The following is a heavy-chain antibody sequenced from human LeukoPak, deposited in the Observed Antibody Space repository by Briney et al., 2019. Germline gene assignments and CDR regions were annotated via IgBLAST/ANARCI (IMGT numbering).Heavy chain of an antibody. CDR2: ISYDGSNK. J-gene: IGHJ4*02. D-gene: IGHD6-13*01. CDR1: GFTFSSYG. Sequence: GGSLRLSCAASGFTFSSYGIHWVRQAPGKGLEWVAVISYDGSNKYYADSVKGRFTISRDNSKNTLYLQMNSLRAEDTAVYYCAKALGYSSNGLDYWGQGTLVTVSS. V-gene: IGHV3-30*18. CDR3: AKALGYSSNGLDY.